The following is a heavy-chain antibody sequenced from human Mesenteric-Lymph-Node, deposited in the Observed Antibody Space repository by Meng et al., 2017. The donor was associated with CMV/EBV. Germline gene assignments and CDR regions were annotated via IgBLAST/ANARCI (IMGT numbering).Heavy chain of an antibody. Sequence: GESLKISCAASGFTFDDYGMSWVRQAPGKGLVWVSRINGDGGSTNYADSVKGRFTISRDNAKNTLYLQMNSLRAEGTAVYYCAPNWFDPWGQGTLVTVSS. CDR3: APNWFDP. V-gene: IGHV3-20*04. J-gene: IGHJ5*02. CDR2: INGDGGST. CDR1: GFTFDDYG.